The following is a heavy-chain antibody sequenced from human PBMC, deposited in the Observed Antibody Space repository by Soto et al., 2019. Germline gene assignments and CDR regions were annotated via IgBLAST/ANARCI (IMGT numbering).Heavy chain of an antibody. CDR2: IIPIFGTA. V-gene: IGHV1-69*06. CDR3: AREGHYYGSGSYYNYYYYGMDV. D-gene: IGHD3-10*01. CDR1: GGTYSSYA. J-gene: IGHJ6*02. Sequence: SVKASCKAPGGTYSSYAISWVRQAPGQGLEWMGGIIPIFGTANYAQKFQGRVTITADKSTSTAYMELSSLRSEDTAVYYCAREGHYYGSGSYYNYYYYGMDVWGQGTTDTVSS.